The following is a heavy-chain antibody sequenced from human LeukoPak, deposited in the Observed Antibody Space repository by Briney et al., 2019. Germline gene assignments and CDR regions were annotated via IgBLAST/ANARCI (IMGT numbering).Heavy chain of an antibody. D-gene: IGHD5-18*01. V-gene: IGHV1-46*01. CDR1: GYTFTSYY. CDR3: ARAYTAMVYWFDP. CDR2: INPSGGDT. Sequence: ASVKVSCKASGYTFTSYYMHWVRQAPGQGLEWMGIINPSGGDTSYAQKFQGRVTMTRDTSTSTVYMELSSLRSEDTAVYYCARAYTAMVYWFDPWGQGTLSPSPQ. J-gene: IGHJ5*02.